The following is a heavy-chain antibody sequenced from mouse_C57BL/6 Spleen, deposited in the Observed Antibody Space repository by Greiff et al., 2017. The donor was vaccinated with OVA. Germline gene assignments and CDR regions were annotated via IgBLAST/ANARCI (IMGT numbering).Heavy chain of an antibody. CDR1: GYTFTSYW. CDR3: ARDYGSSWEFAY. CDR2: INPNYGTT. V-gene: IGHV1-55*01. D-gene: IGHD1-1*01. Sequence: QVQLQQPGAELVKPGASVKMSCKASGYTFTSYWITWVKQRPGQGLEWIGVINPNYGTTSYNQKFKGKATLTVDQSSSTAYMQLNSLTSEDSAVYYCARDYGSSWEFAYWGQGTLVTVSA. J-gene: IGHJ3*01.